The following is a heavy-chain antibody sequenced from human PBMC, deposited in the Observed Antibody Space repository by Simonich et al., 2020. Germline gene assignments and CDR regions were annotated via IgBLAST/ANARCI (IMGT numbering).Heavy chain of an antibody. V-gene: IGHV3-30*18. CDR2: IWYVESNK. Sequence: QVQLVESGGGVVQPGRSLRLSCAASGFTFSSYGMHWVRQAPGKGIGGVEVIWYVESNKNYAEPGNGLLTTSRDNSKNTLYLQMNSLRAEDTAMYYCAKESTVSRWDYYYGMDVWGQGTTVTVSS. D-gene: IGHD4-17*01. CDR1: GFTFSSYG. CDR3: AKESTVSRWDYYYGMDV. J-gene: IGHJ6*02.